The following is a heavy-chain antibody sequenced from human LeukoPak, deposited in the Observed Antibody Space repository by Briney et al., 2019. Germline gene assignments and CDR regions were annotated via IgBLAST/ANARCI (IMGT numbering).Heavy chain of an antibody. J-gene: IGHJ4*02. D-gene: IGHD3-10*01. CDR3: TRDYYRGDPSGGFDY. CDR1: GFTFGDYA. CDR2: IRNKGYGGTT. V-gene: IGHV3-49*04. Sequence: GGSLRLSCTVSGFTFGDYAMSWVRQAPGKGLEWVGLIRNKGYGGTTEYAASVKGRFIISRDDSKNIAHLQMDSLETADTAVYYCTRDYYRGDPSGGFDYWGQGTLVTVSS.